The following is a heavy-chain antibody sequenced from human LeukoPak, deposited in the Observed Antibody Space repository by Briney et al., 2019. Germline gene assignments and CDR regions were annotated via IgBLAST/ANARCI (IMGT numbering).Heavy chain of an antibody. D-gene: IGHD2-15*01. CDR2: ISYDGSNK. CDR1: GFTFSSCA. Sequence: PGGSLRLSCAASGFTFSSCAMHWVRQAPGKGLEWVAVISYDGSNKYYADSVKGRFTISRDNSKNTLYLQMNSLRAEDTAVYYCARAIGDYCSGGSCYNNWFDPWGQGTLVTVSS. CDR3: ARAIGDYCSGGSCYNNWFDP. J-gene: IGHJ5*02. V-gene: IGHV3-30*01.